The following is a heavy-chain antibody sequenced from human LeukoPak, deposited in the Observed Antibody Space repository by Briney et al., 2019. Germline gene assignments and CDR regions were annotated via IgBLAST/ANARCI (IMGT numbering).Heavy chain of an antibody. J-gene: IGHJ5*02. V-gene: IGHV4-34*01. Sequence: PGGSLRLSCAASGISLSRYWMSWIRQPPGKGLEWIGEINHSGSTNYNPSLKSRVTISVDTSKNQFSLKLSSVTAADTAVYYCARGRDTVTLTNNWFDPWGQGTLVTVSS. CDR2: INHSGST. D-gene: IGHD4-11*01. CDR3: ARGRDTVTLTNNWFDP. CDR1: GISLSRYW.